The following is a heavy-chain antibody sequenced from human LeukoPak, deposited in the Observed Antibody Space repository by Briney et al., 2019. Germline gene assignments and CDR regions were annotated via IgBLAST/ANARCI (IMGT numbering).Heavy chain of an antibody. D-gene: IGHD3-22*01. CDR3: ARGPLPIYDSSGYYLAY. J-gene: IGHJ4*02. CDR1: GGTFSSYA. Sequence: GASVRVSCKASGGTFSSYAISWVRQAPGQGLEWMGRIIPILGIANYAQKFQGRVTITADKSTSTAYMELSSLRSEDTAVYYCARGPLPIYDSSGYYLAYWGQGTLVTVSS. CDR2: IIPILGIA. V-gene: IGHV1-69*04.